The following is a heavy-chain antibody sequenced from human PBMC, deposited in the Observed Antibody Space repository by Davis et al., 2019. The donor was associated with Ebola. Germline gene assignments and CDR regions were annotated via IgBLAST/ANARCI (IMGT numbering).Heavy chain of an antibody. J-gene: IGHJ6*02. CDR1: GGSLSGYD. CDR2: INYIGST. Sequence: MPSETLSLTCAVYGGSLSGYDWSWIRQSPGKGLERIGEINYIGSTHYNPSLKSRVTISVDRSKNQFSLKLSSVTAADTAVYYCARLALYCSDGSCDGIDVWGQGTTVTVSS. D-gene: IGHD2-15*01. CDR3: ARLALYCSDGSCDGIDV. V-gene: IGHV4-34*01.